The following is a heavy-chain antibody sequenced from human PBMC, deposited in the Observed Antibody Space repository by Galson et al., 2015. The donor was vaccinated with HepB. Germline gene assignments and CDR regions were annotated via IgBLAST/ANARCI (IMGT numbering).Heavy chain of an antibody. CDR1: GFTFPNAW. CDR3: TTAAGRIRGAFDI. D-gene: IGHD6-13*01. J-gene: IGHJ3*02. CDR2: IKSKTDGGTT. V-gene: IGHV3-15*01. Sequence: SLRLSCAVSGFTFPNAWMSWVRQAPGKGLEWVGRIKSKTDGGTTDYAAPVKGRFSISRDDSKNTLYLQMNSLKSEDTAVYYCTTAAGRIRGAFDIWGQGTIVTVSS.